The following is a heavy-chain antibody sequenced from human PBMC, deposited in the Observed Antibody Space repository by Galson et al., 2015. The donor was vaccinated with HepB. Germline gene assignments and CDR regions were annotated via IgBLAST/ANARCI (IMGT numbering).Heavy chain of an antibody. Sequence: CAISGDSVSSNSAAWNWIRRSPSRGLEWLGRTYYRSKWYSDYAVSVRGRITINPDTSKNQFSLQLKSVTPEDTAVYYCARVPGTIYSYGMDVWGQGTTVTVSS. D-gene: IGHD6-13*01. CDR2: TYYRSKWYS. CDR3: ARVPGTIYSYGMDV. J-gene: IGHJ6*02. CDR1: GDSVSSNSAA. V-gene: IGHV6-1*01.